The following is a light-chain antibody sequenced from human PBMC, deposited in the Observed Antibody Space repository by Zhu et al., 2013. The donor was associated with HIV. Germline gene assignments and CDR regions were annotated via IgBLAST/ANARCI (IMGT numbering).Light chain of an antibody. V-gene: IGKV3-20*01. CDR3: QQSYSNPWT. Sequence: EIVLTQSPGTLSLSPGEKVTLSCRASQSVRNNYLAWYQQKAGRAPRLVIYGASSRVTGIPDRFSGSGSGTDFSLTISSLQPEDSATYHCQQSYSNPWTFGQGTKVEIK. CDR1: QSVRNNY. J-gene: IGKJ1*01. CDR2: GAS.